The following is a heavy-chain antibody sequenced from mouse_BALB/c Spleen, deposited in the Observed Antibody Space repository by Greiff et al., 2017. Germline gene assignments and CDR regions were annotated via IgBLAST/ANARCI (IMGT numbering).Heavy chain of an antibody. CDR1: GYSITSDYA. V-gene: IGHV3-2*02. CDR3: ATIWLGGYYYAMDY. J-gene: IGHJ4*01. D-gene: IGHD2-2*01. CDR2: ISYSGST. Sequence: EVKLMESGPGLVKPSQSLSLTCTVTGYSITSDYAWNWIRQFPGNKLEWMGYISYSGSTSYNPSLKSRISITRDTSKNQFFLQLNSVTTEDTATYYCATIWLGGYYYAMDYWGQGTSVTVSS.